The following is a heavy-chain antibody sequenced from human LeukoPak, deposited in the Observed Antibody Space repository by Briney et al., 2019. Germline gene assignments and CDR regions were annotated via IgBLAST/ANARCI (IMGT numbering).Heavy chain of an antibody. CDR3: ARRTKLLWFGELLGGFDY. Sequence: SETLSLTCSVYGGSFSGYYWSWIRQPPGKGLEWIGEINHSGSTNYNPSLKSRVTISVDTSKNQFSLKLSSVTAADTAVYYCARRTKLLWFGELLGGFDYWGQGTLVTVSS. J-gene: IGHJ4*02. V-gene: IGHV4-34*01. CDR1: GGSFSGYY. CDR2: INHSGST. D-gene: IGHD3-10*01.